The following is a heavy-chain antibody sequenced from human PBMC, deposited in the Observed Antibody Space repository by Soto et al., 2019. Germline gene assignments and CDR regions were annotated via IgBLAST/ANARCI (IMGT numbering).Heavy chain of an antibody. CDR3: ARDLDTAVAGTFDY. D-gene: IGHD6-19*01. CDR2: INAGNGNT. CDR1: GYTFTSYA. V-gene: IGHV1-3*01. J-gene: IGHJ4*02. Sequence: QVQLVQSGAEVKKPGASVKVSCKASGYTFTSYAMHWVRQAPGQRLEWMGWINAGNGNTKYSQKFQGRVTITRDTSASTAYMELSSLRSEDTAVYYCARDLDTAVAGTFDYWGQGTLVTASS.